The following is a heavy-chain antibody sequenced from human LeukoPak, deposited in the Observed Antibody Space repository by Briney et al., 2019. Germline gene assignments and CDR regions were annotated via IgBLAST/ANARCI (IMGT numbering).Heavy chain of an antibody. CDR3: AIWTSGNF. D-gene: IGHD1-1*01. CDR2: LDPSGSQK. V-gene: IGHV3-7*01. Sequence: FTSSASGFTLNGAWLNWVRQAPGKGLEWVANLDPSGSQKRYVDSVKGRFTISKDNPGTSLYLEMNSLRAEDTAIYYCAIWTSGNFWGQGTLVTVSS. J-gene: IGHJ4*02. CDR1: GFTLNGAW.